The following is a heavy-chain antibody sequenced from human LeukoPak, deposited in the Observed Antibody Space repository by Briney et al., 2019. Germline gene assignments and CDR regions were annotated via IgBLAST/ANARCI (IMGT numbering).Heavy chain of an antibody. D-gene: IGHD7-27*01. V-gene: IGHV1-2*02. J-gene: IGHJ6*02. CDR2: INPNSGGT. CDR3: ARDLPPGVTYV. CDR1: GYTFTGYY. Sequence: ASVKVSCKASGYTFTGYYMHWVRQAPGQGLEWMGWINPNSGGTNYVQKFQGRVTMTRDTSISTAYMELSRLRSDDTAVYYCARDLPPGVTYVWGQGTTVTVSS.